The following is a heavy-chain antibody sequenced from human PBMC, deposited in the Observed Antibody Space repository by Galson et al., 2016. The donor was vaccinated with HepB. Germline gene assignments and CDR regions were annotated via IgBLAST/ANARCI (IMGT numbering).Heavy chain of an antibody. Sequence: SETLSLTCGVYGGSFSGYYWSWIRQPPGKGLEWIGEINHSGSTKYNPSLKSRVTISVDTSKIQFSLKLSSVTAADTAVYYCACIAAAGIVPGSWHYSYGMDVWGQGTTVTVSS. J-gene: IGHJ6*02. V-gene: IGHV4-34*01. CDR1: GGSFSGYY. CDR2: INHSGST. CDR3: ACIAAAGIVPGSWHYSYGMDV. D-gene: IGHD6-13*01.